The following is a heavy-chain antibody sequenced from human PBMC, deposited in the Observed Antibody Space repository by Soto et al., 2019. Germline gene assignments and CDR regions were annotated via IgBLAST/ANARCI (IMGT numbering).Heavy chain of an antibody. V-gene: IGHV3-73*01. J-gene: IGHJ6*02. CDR2: IRSKANSYAT. D-gene: IGHD3-16*01. CDR3: TRHKXYDYVWGSYLSDYGMDV. CDR1: GFTFSVSA. Sequence: PGGSLRLSCAASGFTFSVSAMHWVRQASGKGLEWVGRIRSKANSYATAYAASVKGRFTISRDDSKSTAYLQMNSLKTEDTAVYYCTRHKXYDYVWGSYLSDYGMDVWGQGTTVTVSS.